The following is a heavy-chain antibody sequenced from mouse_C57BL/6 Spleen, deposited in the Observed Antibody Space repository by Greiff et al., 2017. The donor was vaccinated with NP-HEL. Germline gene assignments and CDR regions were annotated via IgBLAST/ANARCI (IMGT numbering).Heavy chain of an antibody. CDR3: ARATGLAY. CDR1: GFTFSSYA. J-gene: IGHJ3*01. Sequence: EVKLMESGGGLVKPGGSLKLSCAASGFTFSSYAMSWVRQTPEKRLEWVATISDGGSYTYYPDNVKGRFTISRDNAKNNLYLQMSHLKSEDTAMYYCARATGLAYWGQGTLVTVSA. CDR2: ISDGGSYT. V-gene: IGHV5-4*03. D-gene: IGHD4-1*01.